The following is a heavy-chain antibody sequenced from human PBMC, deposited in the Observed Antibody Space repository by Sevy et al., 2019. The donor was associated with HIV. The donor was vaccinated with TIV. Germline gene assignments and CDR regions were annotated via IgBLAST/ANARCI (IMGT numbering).Heavy chain of an antibody. D-gene: IGHD6-6*01. CDR1: GGTFSSYA. Sequence: ASVKVSCKASGGTFSSYAISWVRQAPGQGFEWMGGIIPIFGTANYAQKFQGRVTITADESTSTAYMELSSLRSEDTAVYYCARTMARHDAFDIWGQGTMVTVSS. CDR2: IIPIFGTA. CDR3: ARTMARHDAFDI. V-gene: IGHV1-69*13. J-gene: IGHJ3*02.